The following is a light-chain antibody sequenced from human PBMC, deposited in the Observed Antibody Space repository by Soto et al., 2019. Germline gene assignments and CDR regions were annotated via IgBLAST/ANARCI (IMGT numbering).Light chain of an antibody. Sequence: IVLTQSPGTLSLSPGERATLSCRASQSVSSGYLAWYQQKPGQAPRLLIYGASNSTDWAQGSGSGTDFTLTISRLEPEDFAVYYCKQYGSSPSLTFGGGTKVEIX. J-gene: IGKJ4*01. CDR1: QSVSSGY. CDR2: GAS. V-gene: IGKV3-20*01. CDR3: KQYGSSPSLT.